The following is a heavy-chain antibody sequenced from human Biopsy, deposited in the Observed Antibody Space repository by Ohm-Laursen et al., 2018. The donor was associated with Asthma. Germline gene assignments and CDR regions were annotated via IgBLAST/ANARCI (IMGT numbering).Heavy chain of an antibody. D-gene: IGHD4-17*01. CDR1: GFTFGDYW. J-gene: IGHJ4*02. CDR2: IKPDGTER. Sequence: SLRLSCAASGFTFGDYWMSWVRQAPGKDLEWVANIKPDGTERYYVDSVKGRFTISRDNANNSLYLQMKFLGAEDTAVYYCTRTVAATPYDYWGQGTLVTVSS. V-gene: IGHV3-7*01. CDR3: TRTVAATPYDY.